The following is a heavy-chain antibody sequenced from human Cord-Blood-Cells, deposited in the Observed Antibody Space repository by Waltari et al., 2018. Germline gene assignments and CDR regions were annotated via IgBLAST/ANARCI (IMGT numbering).Heavy chain of an antibody. V-gene: IGHV3-53*02. CDR3: ARGDTISDAFDI. CDR1: GFTVSSNY. Sequence: EVQLVETGGGLIQPGGSLRLSCAASGFTVSSNYMNWVRQAPGKGLGWVSVMYSGGSTYYADSVKSRFTISRDNSKITLYLQMNSLRAEDTAVYYCARGDTISDAFDIWGQGTMVTVSS. J-gene: IGHJ3*02. CDR2: MYSGGST. D-gene: IGHD3-3*01.